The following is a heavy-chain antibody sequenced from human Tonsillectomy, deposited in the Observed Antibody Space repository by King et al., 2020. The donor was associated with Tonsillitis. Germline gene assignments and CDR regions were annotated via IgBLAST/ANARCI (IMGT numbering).Heavy chain of an antibody. V-gene: IGHV3-48*02. Sequence: QLVQSGGGLVQPGGSLRLSCAASGFTFSNYGMNWVRQAPGKGLEWVSYISSSSSVIYYADSLKGRFTISRDNAKNSLYLQINSLRDEDTAVYYCARGRPTDYWGQGTLVTVSS. J-gene: IGHJ4*02. CDR2: ISSSSSVI. CDR1: GFTFSNYG. CDR3: ARGRPTDY.